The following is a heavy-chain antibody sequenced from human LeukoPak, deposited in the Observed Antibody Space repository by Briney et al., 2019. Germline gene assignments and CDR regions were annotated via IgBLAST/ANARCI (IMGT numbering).Heavy chain of an antibody. V-gene: IGHV4-39*01. J-gene: IGHJ4*02. CDR1: GGSISSSSYY. CDR3: ARLIAAAGTYIDY. D-gene: IGHD6-13*01. CDR2: IYYSGST. Sequence: PSETLSLICTVSGGSISSSSYYWGGIRQPPGKGLEWIGSIYYSGSTYYNPSLKSRVTISVDTSKNQFSLKLSSVTAADTTVYYCARLIAAAGTYIDYWGQGTLVTVSS.